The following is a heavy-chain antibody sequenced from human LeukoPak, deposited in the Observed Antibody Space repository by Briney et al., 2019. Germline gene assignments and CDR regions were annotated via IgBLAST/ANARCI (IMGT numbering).Heavy chain of an antibody. CDR2: IYYSGST. D-gene: IGHD6-13*01. Sequence: SETLSLTCTVSGGSISSYYWSWIRQPPGKGLEWIGYIYYSGSTNYNPSLKSRVTISVDTSKNQFSLKLSSVTAADTAVYYCATSFGPVIAAAGTGADWGQGTLVTVSS. CDR1: GGSISSYY. V-gene: IGHV4-59*01. CDR3: ATSFGPVIAAAGTGAD. J-gene: IGHJ4*02.